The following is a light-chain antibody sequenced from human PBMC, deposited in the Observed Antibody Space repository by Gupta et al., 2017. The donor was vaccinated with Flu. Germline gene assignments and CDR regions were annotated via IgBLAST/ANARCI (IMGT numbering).Light chain of an antibody. J-gene: IGKJ1*01. CDR3: QQYYSTLWT. Sequence: SLGERATINCKSCQSVLYSSNNKNYLAWYQQKPGQPPKLLIYWASTRESGVPDRFSGSGSGTDFTLTISSLQAEDVAVYYCQQYYSTLWTFGQGTKVEIK. CDR1: QSVLYSSNNKNY. CDR2: WAS. V-gene: IGKV4-1*01.